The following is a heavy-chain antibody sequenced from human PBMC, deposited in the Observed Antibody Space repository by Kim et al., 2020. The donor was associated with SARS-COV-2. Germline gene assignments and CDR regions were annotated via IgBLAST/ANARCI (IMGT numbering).Heavy chain of an antibody. CDR1: GGSISSYY. Sequence: SETLSLTCTVSGGSISSYYWSWIRQPPGKGLEWIGYIYYSGSTNYNPSLKSRVTISVDTSKNQFSLKLSSVTAADTAVYYCAANRIAAAGRGSATPGSLWGQGTLVTVSS. D-gene: IGHD6-13*01. CDR3: AANRIAAAGRGSATPGSL. J-gene: IGHJ4*02. CDR2: IYYSGST. V-gene: IGHV4-59*13.